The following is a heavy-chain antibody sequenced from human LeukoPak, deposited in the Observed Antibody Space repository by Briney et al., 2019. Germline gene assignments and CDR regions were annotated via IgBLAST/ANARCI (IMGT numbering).Heavy chain of an antibody. CDR1: GYIFTDYY. CDR2: INTNTGNP. D-gene: IGHD3-22*01. CDR3: ARVGGYLLYYYYYYGMDV. V-gene: IGHV7-4-1*02. J-gene: IGHJ6*02. Sequence: GASVKISCKTSGYIFTDYYIHWVRQAPGQGLEWMGWINTNTGNPTYAQGFTGRFVFSLDTSVSTAYLQISSLKAEDTAVYYCARVGGYLLYYYYYYGMDVWGQGTTVTVSS.